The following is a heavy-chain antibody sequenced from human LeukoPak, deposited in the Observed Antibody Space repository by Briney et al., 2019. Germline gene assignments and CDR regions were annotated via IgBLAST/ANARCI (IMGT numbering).Heavy chain of an antibody. Sequence: SETLSLTCTVSGGSISSYYWSWIRQPPGKGLEWIGYISTSGSTNYNPSLKSRVTISVDTSKNQFSLKLSSVTAADTAVYYCARQIVVIPPTMGYVGYSWFDPWGQGTLVTVSS. J-gene: IGHJ5*02. CDR3: ARQIVVIPPTMGYVGYSWFDP. D-gene: IGHD2-2*01. CDR1: GGSISSYY. V-gene: IGHV4-4*09. CDR2: ISTSGST.